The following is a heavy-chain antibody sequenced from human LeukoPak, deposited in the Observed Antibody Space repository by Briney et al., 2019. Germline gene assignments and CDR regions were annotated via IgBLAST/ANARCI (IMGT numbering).Heavy chain of an antibody. Sequence: GGSLRLSCAASGFTFSSYGMHWVRQAPGKGLEWVAVISYDGSNKYYADSVKGRFTISRDNSKNTLYLQMNSLRAEDTAVYYCAKATGYLLWGQGTLVTVSS. CDR2: ISYDGSNK. D-gene: IGHD1-14*01. J-gene: IGHJ4*02. CDR3: AKATGYLL. V-gene: IGHV3-30*18. CDR1: GFTFSSYG.